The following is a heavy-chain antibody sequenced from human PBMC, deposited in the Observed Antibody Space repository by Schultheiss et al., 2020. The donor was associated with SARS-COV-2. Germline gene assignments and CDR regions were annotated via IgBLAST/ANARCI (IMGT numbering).Heavy chain of an antibody. CDR2: IKSKTDGGTT. D-gene: IGHD7-27*01. CDR1: GFTFSNAW. V-gene: IGHV3-15*01. CDR3: ARDQAGDPTFAFDI. Sequence: GGSLRLSCAASGFTFSNAWMSWVRQAPGKGLEWVGRIKSKTDGGTTDYAAPVKGRFTISRDNSKNTLYLQMNSLRAEDTAVYYCARDQAGDPTFAFDIWGQGTMVTVSS. J-gene: IGHJ3*02.